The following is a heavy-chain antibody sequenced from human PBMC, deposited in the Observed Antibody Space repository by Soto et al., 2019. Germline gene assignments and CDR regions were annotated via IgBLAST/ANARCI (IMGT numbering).Heavy chain of an antibody. J-gene: IGHJ4*02. D-gene: IGHD3-10*01. CDR2: ISSDGSDT. V-gene: IGHV3-30*03. Sequence: QVQLVESGGGVVQPGRSLRLSCSGSGITFSTYGMHWVRQAPGKGLEWVAVISSDGSDTYYTDSVKGRFTICRDNSKNTVYLQMDSLRPEDTAVYYCAQARCGHGFCSFDLWGQGTLVTVSS. CDR1: GITFSTYG. CDR3: AQARCGHGFCSFDL.